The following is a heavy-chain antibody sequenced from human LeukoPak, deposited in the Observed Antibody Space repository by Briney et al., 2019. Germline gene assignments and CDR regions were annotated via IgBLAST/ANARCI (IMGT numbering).Heavy chain of an antibody. CDR1: GYTFTSYG. D-gene: IGHD4-23*01. J-gene: IGHJ3*02. V-gene: IGHV1-18*01. CDR3: ARAYRTLYYGGNYHDAFDI. CDR2: ISAYNGNT. Sequence: AASVKVSCKASGYTFTSYGISWVRQAPGQGLEWMGWISAYNGNTNYAQKLQGRVTMTTDTSTSTAYMELRSLRSDDTAVYYCARAYRTLYYGGNYHDAFDIWGQGTMVTVSS.